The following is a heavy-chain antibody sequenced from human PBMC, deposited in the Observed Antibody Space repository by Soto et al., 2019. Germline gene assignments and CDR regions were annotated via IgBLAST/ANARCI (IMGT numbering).Heavy chain of an antibody. J-gene: IGHJ2*01. CDR2: ISSSSGSI. D-gene: IGHD5-12*01. V-gene: IGHV3-21*06. CDR1: EFTFNTYN. CDR3: ARDSPRTRGYFDI. Sequence: GGSLRLSCVASEFTFNTYNMNWVRQAPGKGLEWVSSISSSSGSIYYADSVKGRFTISRDNAKNSLCLQMNSLRAEDTAVYYCARDSPRTRGYFDIWGRGTLVTVSS.